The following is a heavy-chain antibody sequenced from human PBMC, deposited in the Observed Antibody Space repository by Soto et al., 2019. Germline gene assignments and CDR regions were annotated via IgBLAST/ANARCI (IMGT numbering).Heavy chain of an antibody. J-gene: IGHJ5*02. CDR3: ARLGDNNYQYKYNWFDP. Sequence: PGESLKISCKGSGYSFSRYWIGWVRQMPGKGLEWMGIIYPGDSEIRYSPSFQGQVTISADTSISTAYLQWSSLKASDTAIYYCARLGDNNYQYKYNWFDPWGQGTLVTVSS. CDR2: IYPGDSEI. V-gene: IGHV5-51*01. CDR1: GYSFSRYW. D-gene: IGHD4-17*01.